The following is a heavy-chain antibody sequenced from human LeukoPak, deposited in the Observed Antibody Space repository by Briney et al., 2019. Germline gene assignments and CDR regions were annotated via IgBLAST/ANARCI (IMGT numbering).Heavy chain of an antibody. CDR3: AKGTDGYDILTGYYAPRMDV. Sequence: PGGSLRLSCATSDFPVSDNYMSWVRQAPGRGLEWVAFIRYDGSNKYYADSVKGRFTISRDNSKNTLYLQMNSLRAEDTAVYYCAKGTDGYDILTGYYAPRMDVWGQGTTVTVSS. V-gene: IGHV3-30*02. CDR1: DFPVSDNY. J-gene: IGHJ6*02. CDR2: IRYDGSNK. D-gene: IGHD3-9*01.